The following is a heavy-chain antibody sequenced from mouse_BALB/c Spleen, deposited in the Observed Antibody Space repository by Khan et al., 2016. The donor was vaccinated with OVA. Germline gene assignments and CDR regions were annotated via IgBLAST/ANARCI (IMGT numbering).Heavy chain of an antibody. Sequence: QVQVKQSGAELVKPGASVRLSCKASGYTFTSYYLYWVKQRPGQGLEWIGDINPSNGGTNYNEKFKSKATLTVDKSSSKAYMKLSSLTSEDSAVYYCTRSGYGTFASWCPGTLVTFSA. CDR2: INPSNGGT. V-gene: IGHV1S81*02. CDR3: TRSGYGTFAS. D-gene: IGHD2-1*01. J-gene: IGHJ3*01. CDR1: GYTFTSYY.